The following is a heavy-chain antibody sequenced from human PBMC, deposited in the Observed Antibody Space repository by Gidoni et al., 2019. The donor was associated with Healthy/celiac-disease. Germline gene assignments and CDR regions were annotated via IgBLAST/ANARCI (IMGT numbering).Heavy chain of an antibody. D-gene: IGHD3-3*01. Sequence: QLQLQESGSGLVKPSQTLSLTCAVSGGSISRGGYSWSWIRQPPGKGLEWIGYIYHSGSTYYNPSLKSRVTISVDRSKNQFSLKLSSVTAADTAVYYCARGGREFLEWSSDPYFDYWGQGTLVTVSS. CDR3: ARGGREFLEWSSDPYFDY. J-gene: IGHJ4*02. CDR2: IYHSGST. V-gene: IGHV4-30-2*01. CDR1: GGSISRGGYS.